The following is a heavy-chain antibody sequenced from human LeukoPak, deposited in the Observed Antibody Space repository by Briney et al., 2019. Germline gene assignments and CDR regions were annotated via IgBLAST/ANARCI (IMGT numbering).Heavy chain of an antibody. Sequence: LSETLSLTCAVYGGSFSGYYWSWIRQPPGKGLEWIGEINHSGSTNYNPSLKSRVTISVDTSKNQFSLKLSSVTAADTAVYYCARGPGPRRGVYSSRYAGGGFDYWGQGTLVTVSS. D-gene: IGHD6-13*01. J-gene: IGHJ4*02. CDR2: INHSGST. CDR3: ARGPGPRRGVYSSRYAGGGFDY. CDR1: GGSFSGYY. V-gene: IGHV4-34*01.